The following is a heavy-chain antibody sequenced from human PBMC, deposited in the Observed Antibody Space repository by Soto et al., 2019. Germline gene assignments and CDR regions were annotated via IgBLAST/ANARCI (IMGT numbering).Heavy chain of an antibody. J-gene: IGHJ4*02. CDR3: VKDLSGSLLPY. Sequence: QVQLVESGGGVVQPGRSLRLSCAASGFTFSSYGMHWVRQAPGKGLEWVAVISYDGSNKYYADSVKGRFTISRDNSKNTLYLQMNSLRAEDTAVYYCVKDLSGSLLPYWGQGTLVTVSS. D-gene: IGHD1-26*01. V-gene: IGHV3-30*18. CDR1: GFTFSSYG. CDR2: ISYDGSNK.